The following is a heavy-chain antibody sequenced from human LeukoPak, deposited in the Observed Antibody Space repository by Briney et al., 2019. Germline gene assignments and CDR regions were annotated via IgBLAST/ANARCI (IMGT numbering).Heavy chain of an antibody. CDR3: ARATSECSSSQPFGY. CDR1: GFTSTNYA. D-gene: IGHD6-6*01. CDR2: ISSSSSYI. Sequence: GGSLRLSCAASGFTSTNYAMNWVRQAPGKGLEWVSSISSSSSYIYYADSVKGRFTISRDNAKNSLYLQMNSLRAEDTAVYYCARATSECSSSQPFGYWGQGTLVTVSS. J-gene: IGHJ4*02. V-gene: IGHV3-21*01.